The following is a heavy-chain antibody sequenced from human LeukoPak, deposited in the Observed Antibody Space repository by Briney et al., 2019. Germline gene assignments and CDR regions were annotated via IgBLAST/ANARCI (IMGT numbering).Heavy chain of an antibody. CDR2: IYHSGST. J-gene: IGHJ3*02. CDR1: GYSISSGYY. V-gene: IGHV4-38-2*02. CDR3: ASIVDHDAFDI. D-gene: IGHD2-21*01. Sequence: SETLSLTCTVSGYSISSGYYWGWIRPPPGKGREGIGSIYHSGSTYYNPSLKSRVTISVDTSKNQFSLKLSSVTVADTAVYYCASIVDHDAFDIWGQGTMVTVSS.